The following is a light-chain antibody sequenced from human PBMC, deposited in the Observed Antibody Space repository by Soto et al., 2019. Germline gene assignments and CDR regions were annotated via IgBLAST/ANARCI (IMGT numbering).Light chain of an antibody. Sequence: DIVMTQSPDSLAVSLGERATINCKSSQNVFSNSNNKNYLAWFQQKPGQPPQLIIYWASTRESGVPERFSGSGSGTDFTLTISSLEAEDVAFYWCQQYFDVPFTFGGGTKVDIK. V-gene: IGKV4-1*01. CDR3: QQYFDVPFT. CDR2: WAS. CDR1: QNVFSNSNNKNY. J-gene: IGKJ4*01.